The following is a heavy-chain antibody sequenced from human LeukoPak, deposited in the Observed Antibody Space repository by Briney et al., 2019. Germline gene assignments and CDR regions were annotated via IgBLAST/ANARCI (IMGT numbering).Heavy chain of an antibody. J-gene: IGHJ4*02. CDR1: GFTFSNYA. V-gene: IGHV3-23*01. CDR3: ARGVTTANPTNGY. D-gene: IGHD4-17*01. CDR2: ISGSGGST. Sequence: GGSLRLSCAASGFTFSNYAMSWVRQAPGKGLEWVSSISGSGGSTYHADSVKGRFTISRDNSKDTLYLQMNSLRAEDTALYYCARGVTTANPTNGYRGQGTLVTVSS.